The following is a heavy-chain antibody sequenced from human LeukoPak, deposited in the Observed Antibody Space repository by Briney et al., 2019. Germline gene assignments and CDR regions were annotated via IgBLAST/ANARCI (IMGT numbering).Heavy chain of an antibody. CDR2: INPNSGGT. J-gene: IGHJ5*02. Sequence: GASVKVSCKASGYTFTSYGISWVRQAPGQGLEWMGWINPNSGGTNYAQKFQGRVTTTTDTSMSTAYMELSRLTSDDTAVYYCARAGGRSWFDPWGQGTLVTVSS. CDR3: ARAGGRSWFDP. V-gene: IGHV1-2*02. CDR1: GYTFTSYG.